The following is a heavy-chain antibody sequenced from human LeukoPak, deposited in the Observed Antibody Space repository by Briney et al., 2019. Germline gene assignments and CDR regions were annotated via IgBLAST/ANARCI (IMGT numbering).Heavy chain of an antibody. J-gene: IGHJ6*03. D-gene: IGHD2-15*01. CDR2: ISSSGSTI. Sequence: PGGSLRLSCAASGFTFSSYEMNWVRQAPGKGLEWVSYISSSGSTIYYADSVKGRFTISRDNAKNSLYLQMNSLRAEDTAIYYCAKNGDRGAYCGGGSCYPYYYYNMDVWGKGTTVTISS. CDR1: GFTFSSYE. CDR3: AKNGDRGAYCGGGSCYPYYYYNMDV. V-gene: IGHV3-48*03.